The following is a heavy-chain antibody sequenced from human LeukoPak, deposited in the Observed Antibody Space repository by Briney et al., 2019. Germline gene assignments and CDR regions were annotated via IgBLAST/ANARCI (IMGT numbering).Heavy chain of an antibody. D-gene: IGHD6-13*01. J-gene: IGHJ6*02. CDR2: ISSHEKNI. Sequence: GGSLRLSCVASGFTFTSYGMHWVRQAPGKGLEWVAQISSHEKNIYYADSVKGRFTISRDNSKNTLYLQMNSLRAEDTAVYYCAKDQYSSSWYYYYYGMDVWGQGTTVTVSS. V-gene: IGHV3-30*18. CDR1: GFTFTSYG. CDR3: AKDQYSSSWYYYYYGMDV.